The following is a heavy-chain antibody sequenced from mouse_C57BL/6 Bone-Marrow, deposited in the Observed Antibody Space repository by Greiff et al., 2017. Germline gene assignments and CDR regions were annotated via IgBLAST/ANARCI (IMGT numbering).Heavy chain of an antibody. V-gene: IGHV1-64*01. CDR2: LHPNSGST. CDR3: AIYYGNLAWFAY. Sequence: QVQLQQPGAELVKPGASVKLSCKASGYTFTSYWMHWVKQRPGQGLEWIGMLHPNSGSTNYNEKFKSKATLTVDKSSSTAYMQLSSLTSEDSAVYYCAIYYGNLAWFAYWGQGTLVTGSA. D-gene: IGHD2-1*01. CDR1: GYTFTSYW. J-gene: IGHJ3*01.